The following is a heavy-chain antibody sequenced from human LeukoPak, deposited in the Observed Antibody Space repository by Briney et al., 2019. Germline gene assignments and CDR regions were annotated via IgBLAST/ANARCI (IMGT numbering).Heavy chain of an antibody. CDR2: IIPIFGTA. V-gene: IGHV1-69*06. CDR1: GGTFSSYA. J-gene: IGHJ5*02. Sequence: ASVKVSCKASGGTFSSYAISWVRQAPGQGLEWMGGIIPIFGTANYAQKFQGRVTITADTSTSTAYMELRSLRSDDTAVYYCARKAGYCSSTSCYGFDPWGQGTLVTVSS. CDR3: ARKAGYCSSTSCYGFDP. D-gene: IGHD2-2*01.